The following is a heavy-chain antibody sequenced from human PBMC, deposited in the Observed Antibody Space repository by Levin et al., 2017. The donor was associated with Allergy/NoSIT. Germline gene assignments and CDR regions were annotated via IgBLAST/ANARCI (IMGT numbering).Heavy chain of an antibody. CDR2: IYYSGST. D-gene: IGHD3-22*01. V-gene: IGHV4-59*01. CDR3: AREYDSSGYYYQNAFDI. CDR1: GGSISSYY. J-gene: IGHJ3*02. Sequence: SETLSLTCTVSGGSISSYYWSWIRQPPGKGLEWIGYIYYSGSTNYNPSLKSRVTISVDTSKNQFSLKLSSVTAADTAVYYCAREYDSSGYYYQNAFDIWGQGTMVTVSS.